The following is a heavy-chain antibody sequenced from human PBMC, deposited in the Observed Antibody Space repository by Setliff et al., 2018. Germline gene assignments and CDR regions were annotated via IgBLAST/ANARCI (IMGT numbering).Heavy chain of an antibody. CDR1: GFTFSSYW. V-gene: IGHV3-7*03. J-gene: IGHJ3*02. Sequence: AAGSLSLSCAAYGFTFSSYWMSWVRQAPGKGLEWVANIKQDGSDKYYVDSVKGRFTISRDNAKNSLSLQMNSLRAEDTAVYYCVRARTTNYDFWSGLNAFDIWGQGTMVTVSS. CDR2: IKQDGSDK. CDR3: VRARTTNYDFWSGLNAFDI. D-gene: IGHD3-3*01.